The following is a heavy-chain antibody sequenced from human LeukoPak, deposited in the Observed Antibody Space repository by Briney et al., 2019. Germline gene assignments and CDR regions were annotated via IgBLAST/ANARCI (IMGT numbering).Heavy chain of an antibody. J-gene: IGHJ4*02. CDR3: ARDASRVVVVIDYFDY. CDR1: GYTFTSYT. Sequence: ASVKVSCKASGYTFTSYTMRWVRQAPGQRLEWMGWINAGNGNTKYSQKFQGRVTITRDSSASTAYMELSSLRSEDTAVYYCARDASRVVVVIDYFDYWGQGTLVTVSS. V-gene: IGHV1-3*01. CDR2: INAGNGNT. D-gene: IGHD3-22*01.